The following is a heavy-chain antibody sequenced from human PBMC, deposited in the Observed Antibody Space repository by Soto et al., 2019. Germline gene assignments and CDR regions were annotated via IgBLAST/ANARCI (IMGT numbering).Heavy chain of an antibody. J-gene: IGHJ5*02. CDR2: ISGSGGST. D-gene: IGHD4-17*01. CDR1: GFTFSSYA. V-gene: IGHV3-23*01. CDR3: AKDHDYYWFDP. Sequence: EVQLLESGGGLVQPGGSLRLSCAASGFTFSSYAMSWVRQAPGKGLEWVSAISGSGGSTYYADSVKGRFTISRDNPKNSLDLQMNSLSAEDTAVYYCAKDHDYYWFDPWGQGTLVTVCS.